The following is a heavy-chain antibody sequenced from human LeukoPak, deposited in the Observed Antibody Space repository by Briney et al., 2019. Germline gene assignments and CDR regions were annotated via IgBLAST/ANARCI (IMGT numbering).Heavy chain of an antibody. CDR2: IYHSGST. V-gene: IGHV4-38-2*01. D-gene: IGHD2-2*01. J-gene: IGHJ5*02. CDR1: GYSISSGYY. Sequence: KPSETLSLTCAVSGYSISSGYYWGWIRQPPGKGLEWIGSIYHSGSTYYNPSLKSRVTISVDTSKNQFSLKLSSVTAADTAVYYCARQKSYCRSTSCYSPFLDTRGQGTLVTVSS. CDR3: ARQKSYCRSTSCYSPFLDT.